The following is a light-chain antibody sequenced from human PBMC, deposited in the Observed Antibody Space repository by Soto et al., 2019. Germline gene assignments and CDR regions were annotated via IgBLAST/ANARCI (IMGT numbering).Light chain of an antibody. Sequence: DIQLTQSPSSLSASVGDRVTITCHASQDISSYLNWYQQKPGKAPKLLIYGASNLETGVPPRFSGSGSGTDFTFTISSLQPEDIATYYCQQYDNLPRLTFGGGTKVEIK. CDR3: QQYDNLPRLT. V-gene: IGKV1-33*01. J-gene: IGKJ4*01. CDR2: GAS. CDR1: QDISSY.